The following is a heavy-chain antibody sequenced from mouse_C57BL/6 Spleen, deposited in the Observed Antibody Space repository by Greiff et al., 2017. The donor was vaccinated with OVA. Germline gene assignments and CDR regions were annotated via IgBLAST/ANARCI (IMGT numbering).Heavy chain of an antibody. Sequence: VKLQQPGAELVKPGASVKLSCKASGYTFTSYWMQWVKQRPGQGLEWIGEIDPSDSYTNYNQKFKGKATLTVDTSSSTAYMQLSSLTSEDSAVYYCARSGGNYFDYWGQGTTLTVSS. CDR3: ARSGGNYFDY. CDR2: IDPSDSYT. CDR1: GYTFTSYW. V-gene: IGHV1-50*01. J-gene: IGHJ2*01. D-gene: IGHD2-14*01.